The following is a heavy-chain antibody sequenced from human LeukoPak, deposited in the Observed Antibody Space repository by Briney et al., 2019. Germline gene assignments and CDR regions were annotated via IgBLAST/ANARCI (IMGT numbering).Heavy chain of an antibody. D-gene: IGHD5-18*01. J-gene: IGHJ5*02. CDR1: GYTFTGYY. CDR2: INPNSGGT. CDR3: ARETKWIQLWNH. Sequence: GASVKVSCKASGYTFTGYYMHWVRQAPGQGLEWMGWINPNSGGTNYAQKFQGRVTMTRDTSISPAYMELSRLRSDDTAVYYCARETKWIQLWNHWGQGTLVTVSS. V-gene: IGHV1-2*02.